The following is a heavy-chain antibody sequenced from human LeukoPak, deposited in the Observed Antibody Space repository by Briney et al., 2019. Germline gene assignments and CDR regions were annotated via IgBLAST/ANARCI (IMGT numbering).Heavy chain of an antibody. J-gene: IGHJ4*02. CDR2: IWNDGSNK. CDR3: ARAVGPFDY. CDR1: GFTFSTYG. D-gene: IGHD2-15*01. Sequence: GGSLRLFCTASGFTFSTYGMHWVRQAPGKGLEWVSVIWNDGSNKYYADSVKGRFTISRDNSRNTLYLQMNSLRVEDAAVYYCARAVGPFDYWGQGTLVTVSS. V-gene: IGHV3-33*08.